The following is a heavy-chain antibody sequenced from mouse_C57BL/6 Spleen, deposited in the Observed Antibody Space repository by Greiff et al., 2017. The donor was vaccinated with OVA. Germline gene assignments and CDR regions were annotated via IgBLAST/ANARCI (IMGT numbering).Heavy chain of an antibody. Sequence: QVHVKQSGAELVKPGASVKISCKASGYAFSSYWMNWVKQRPGKGLEWIGQIYPGDGDTNYNGKFKGKATLTADKSSSTAYMQLSSLTSEDSAVYFCARGMITGFDYWGQGTTLTVSS. CDR2: IYPGDGDT. CDR1: GYAFSSYW. CDR3: ARGMITGFDY. V-gene: IGHV1-80*01. D-gene: IGHD2-4*01. J-gene: IGHJ2*01.